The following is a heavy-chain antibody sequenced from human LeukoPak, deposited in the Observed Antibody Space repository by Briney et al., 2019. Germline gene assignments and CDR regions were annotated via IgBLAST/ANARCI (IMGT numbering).Heavy chain of an antibody. D-gene: IGHD5-12*01. CDR3: ARDGTYTDYDPDFDI. V-gene: IGHV3-7*04. CDR1: GFTFSRFW. CDR2: IKQDGSEK. Sequence: GGSLRLSCAASGFTFSRFWMSWVRQAPGKGLEWVANIKQDGSEKYYVDSVKGRLTISRDNAKNSPYLQMNSLRAEDTAVFYCARDGTYTDYDPDFDIWGQGTLVTVSS. J-gene: IGHJ4*02.